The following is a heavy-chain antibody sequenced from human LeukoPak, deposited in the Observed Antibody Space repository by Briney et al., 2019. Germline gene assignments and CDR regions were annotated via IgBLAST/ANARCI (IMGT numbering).Heavy chain of an antibody. CDR3: ARDPWYYYDSSGYYYYGMDV. V-gene: IGHV1-18*01. J-gene: IGHJ6*02. CDR2: ISAYNGNT. CDR1: GYTFTSYG. Sequence: GASVKVSCKASGYTFTSYGISWVRQAPGQGLEWMGWISAYNGNTNYAQKLQGRVTMTTDTSTSTAYMELRSLRSDDTAVYYCARDPWYYYDSSGYYYYGMDVWGQGTTVTVSS. D-gene: IGHD3-22*01.